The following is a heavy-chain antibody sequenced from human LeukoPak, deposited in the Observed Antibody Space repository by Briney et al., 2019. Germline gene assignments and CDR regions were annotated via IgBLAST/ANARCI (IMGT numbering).Heavy chain of an antibody. CDR2: INHSGST. CDR3: ARKTVDSSGWYYYYYYYMDV. J-gene: IGHJ6*03. V-gene: IGHV4-34*01. CDR1: GGSFSGYY. Sequence: SETLSLTCAVYGGSFSGYYWSWIRQPPGKGLEWIGEINHSGSTNYNPSLKSRVTISVDTSKNQFSLKLSSVTAADTAVYYCARKTVDSSGWYYYYYYYMDVWGKGTTVTISS. D-gene: IGHD6-19*01.